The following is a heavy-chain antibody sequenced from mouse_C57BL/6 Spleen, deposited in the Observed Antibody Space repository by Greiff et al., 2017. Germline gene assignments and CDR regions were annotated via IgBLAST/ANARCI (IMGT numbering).Heavy chain of an antibody. Sequence: VQLQQSGTVLARPGASVKMSCKTSGYTFTSYWMHWVKQRPGQGLEWIGAIYPGNSDTSYNQKFKGKDKLTAVTSASTAYMELSSLTNEDSAVYYCTGDPTWFAYWGQGTLVTVSA. CDR3: TGDPTWFAY. J-gene: IGHJ3*01. CDR2: IYPGNSDT. V-gene: IGHV1-5*01. CDR1: GYTFTSYW.